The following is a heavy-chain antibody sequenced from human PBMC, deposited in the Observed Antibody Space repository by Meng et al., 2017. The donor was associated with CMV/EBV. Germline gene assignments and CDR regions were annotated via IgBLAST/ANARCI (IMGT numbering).Heavy chain of an antibody. CDR3: AKDRDYSNRISDY. V-gene: IGHV3-23*01. J-gene: IGHJ4*02. CDR1: GCTFSTYA. Sequence: CAASGCTFSTYAMSWVRQAPGKGLEWVSSIHSGGGGKYYSDSVKGRFTISRDNSKSTLYLQLNSPRVEDTAVYYCAKDRDYSNRISDYWGQGTLVTVSS. CDR2: IHSGGGGK. D-gene: IGHD4-11*01.